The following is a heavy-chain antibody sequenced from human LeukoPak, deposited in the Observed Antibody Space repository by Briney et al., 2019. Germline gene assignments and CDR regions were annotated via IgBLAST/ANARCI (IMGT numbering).Heavy chain of an antibody. CDR2: ISSSGTTI. D-gene: IGHD5-18*01. V-gene: IGHV3-48*03. J-gene: IGHJ4*02. CDR1: GFTFSSYE. CDR3: ARDDNLIHLWAVFDY. Sequence: GGSLRLSCAASGFTFSSYEMNWVRQAPGKGLQWVSDISSSGTTIYYADSVKGRFTISRDNAKNSLYLQMNSLRAEDTAVYYCARDDNLIHLWAVFDYWGQGSLVTVSS.